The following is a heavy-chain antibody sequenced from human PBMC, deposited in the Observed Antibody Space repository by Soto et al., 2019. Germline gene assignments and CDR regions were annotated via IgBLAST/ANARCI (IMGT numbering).Heavy chain of an antibody. Sequence: QVQLVQSRAEVKNPGASVKVSCKASGYSFTSYGIAWARQAPGQGLEWMGWINTYNGNRNYAQNLHGKVTLTTDTSTSTTYMELTSLRSNDTAIYYCAMVDVYVTPSPQDVWGQGTTVIVSS. V-gene: IGHV1-18*01. D-gene: IGHD3-16*01. CDR3: AMVDVYVTPSPQDV. J-gene: IGHJ6*02. CDR2: INTYNGNR. CDR1: GYSFTSYG.